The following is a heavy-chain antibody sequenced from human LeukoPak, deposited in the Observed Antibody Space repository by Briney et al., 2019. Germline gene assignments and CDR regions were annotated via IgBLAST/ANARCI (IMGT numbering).Heavy chain of an antibody. CDR2: FYRGDST. CDR3: ARDIAAAGTSGFDY. V-gene: IGHV3-53*01. CDR1: GFTVSSSY. D-gene: IGHD6-13*01. J-gene: IGHJ4*02. Sequence: PGGSLRLSCAASGFTVSSSYMYWVRQAPGKGLEWVSFFYRGDSTYYAESVRGRFTISRDNSKNTLYLLMNSLIPEDTAVYYCARDIAAAGTSGFDYWGQGTLVTVSS.